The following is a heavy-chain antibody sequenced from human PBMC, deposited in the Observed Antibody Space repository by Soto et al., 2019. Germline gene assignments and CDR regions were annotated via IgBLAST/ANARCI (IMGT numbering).Heavy chain of an antibody. CDR2: IGTDNSKSI. CDR3: ARDLWDGWSGGQSGF. Sequence: EVQLVEAGGGLVQPGGSLRLSCAASGFTFSGYNMNWVRQAPGRGLEWVSYIGTDNSKSIYYAVSVKGRFTIPRDNPNVSLYQQMTSLRAEDTAVYYCARDLWDGWSGGQSGFWGQGTLVTV. D-gene: IGHD6-19*01. J-gene: IGHJ4*02. CDR1: GFTFSGYN. V-gene: IGHV3-48*01.